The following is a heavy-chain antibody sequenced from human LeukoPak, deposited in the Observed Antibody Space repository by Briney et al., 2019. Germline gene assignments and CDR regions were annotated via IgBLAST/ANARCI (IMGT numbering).Heavy chain of an antibody. Sequence: PGGSLRLSCEVSGFTFSDSWMHWVRQTPGKGLVWVSRMYGDMSDISYADSVKGRFTISRDNAKNTVYLQMNSLRGEDTAVYYCARDLGLRGSTWGQGTLVTVPS. D-gene: IGHD4-23*01. CDR3: ARDLGLRGST. V-gene: IGHV3-74*01. CDR1: GFTFSDSW. J-gene: IGHJ5*02. CDR2: MYGDMSDI.